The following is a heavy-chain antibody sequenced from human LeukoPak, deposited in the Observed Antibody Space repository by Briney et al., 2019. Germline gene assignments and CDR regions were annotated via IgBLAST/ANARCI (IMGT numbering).Heavy chain of an antibody. CDR2: ISYDGSNK. V-gene: IGHV3-30-3*01. CDR3: ARGVAAAATFDY. CDR1: GFTFSNAW. J-gene: IGHJ4*02. D-gene: IGHD6-13*01. Sequence: GGSLRLSCAASGFTFSNAWMSWVRQAPGKGLEWVAVISYDGSNKYYADSVKGRFTISRDNSKNTLYLQMNSLRAEDTAVYYCARGVAAAATFDYWGQGTLVTVSS.